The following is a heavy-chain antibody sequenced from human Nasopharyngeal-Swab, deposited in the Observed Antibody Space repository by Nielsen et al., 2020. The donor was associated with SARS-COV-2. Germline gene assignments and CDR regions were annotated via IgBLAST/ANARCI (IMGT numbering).Heavy chain of an antibody. D-gene: IGHD3-10*01. Sequence: SETLPLTSAVSGGSFSGYYWSWTRQPPGKGLEWIGEINHSGSTNYNPSLKSRVTISVDTSKNQFSLKLSSVTAADTAVYYCARGRGVWFGDLLYAWDYWGQGTLVTVSS. CDR2: INHSGST. V-gene: IGHV4-34*01. CDR3: ARGRGVWFGDLLYAWDY. CDR1: GGSFSGYY. J-gene: IGHJ4*02.